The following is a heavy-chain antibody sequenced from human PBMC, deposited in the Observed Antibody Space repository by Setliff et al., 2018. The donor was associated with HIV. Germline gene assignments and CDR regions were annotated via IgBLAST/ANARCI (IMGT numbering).Heavy chain of an antibody. CDR1: GGSISNYY. D-gene: IGHD3-9*01. CDR2: IYTSGST. V-gene: IGHV4-4*08. Sequence: KTSETLSLTCTVSGGSISNYYWSWIRQPPGEGLEWIGYIYTSGSTDYNPSLKSRVTISVDTSKNQFSLKLSSVTAADTAVYYCARGGVLRYFDWAYWGQGTLVTVSS. J-gene: IGHJ4*02. CDR3: ARGGVLRYFDWAY.